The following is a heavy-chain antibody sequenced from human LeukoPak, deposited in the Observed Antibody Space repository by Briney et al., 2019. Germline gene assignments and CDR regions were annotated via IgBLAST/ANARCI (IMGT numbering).Heavy chain of an antibody. Sequence: PGGSLRLSCAASGFTFSSYAMSWVRQAPGKGLEWVSAISGSGGSTYYTHSVKGRFTISRDNSKNTLYLQMNSLRAEDTAVYYCAKEFSDADYFDYWGQGTLVTVSS. CDR1: GFTFSSYA. CDR2: ISGSGGST. J-gene: IGHJ4*02. CDR3: AKEFSDADYFDY. V-gene: IGHV3-23*01. D-gene: IGHD2-21*02.